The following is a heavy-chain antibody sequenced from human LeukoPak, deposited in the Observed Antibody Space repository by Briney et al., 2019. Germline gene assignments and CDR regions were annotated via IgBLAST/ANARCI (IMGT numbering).Heavy chain of an antibody. Sequence: ASVKVSCKASGYTFSDYVINWVRQAPGHRLEWIGWINAGNGNTKYSEGFQGRVTITRDTSASTAYMELSSLTSEDMAVYYCARARSISSNWGIDYWGQGTLVTVSP. J-gene: IGHJ4*02. D-gene: IGHD6-13*01. V-gene: IGHV1-3*03. CDR2: INAGNGNT. CDR1: GYTFSDYV. CDR3: ARARSISSNWGIDY.